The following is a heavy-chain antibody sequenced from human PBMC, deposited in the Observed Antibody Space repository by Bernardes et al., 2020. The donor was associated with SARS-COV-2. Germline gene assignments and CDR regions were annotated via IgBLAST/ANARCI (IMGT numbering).Heavy chain of an antibody. V-gene: IGHV3-23*01. D-gene: IGHD2-15*01. CDR2: ISASGGMT. J-gene: IGHJ4*02. CDR3: AKDVPTYCSGGTCYSDSFDY. Sequence: GGSLRLSCAASGFTFSSYAMSWVRQAPGKGLEWVSGISASGGMTYYADSVKGRFTISRDNSKNTLYLQMNSLRAEDTAVYYCAKDVPTYCSGGTCYSDSFDYWGQGTLVTVSS. CDR1: GFTFSSYA.